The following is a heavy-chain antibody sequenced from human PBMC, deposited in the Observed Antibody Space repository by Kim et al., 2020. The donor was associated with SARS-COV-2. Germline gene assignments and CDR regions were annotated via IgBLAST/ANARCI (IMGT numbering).Heavy chain of an antibody. J-gene: IGHJ1*01. Sequence: DSVKGRFTISRDNSKNTVFLQMDSLRAEDTAIYYCAKNQDSSGYYPFQHWGQGTLVTVSS. D-gene: IGHD3-22*01. V-gene: IGHV3-23*01. CDR3: AKNQDSSGYYPFQH.